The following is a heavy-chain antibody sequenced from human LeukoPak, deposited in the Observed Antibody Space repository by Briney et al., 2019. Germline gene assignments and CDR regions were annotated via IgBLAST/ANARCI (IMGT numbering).Heavy chain of an antibody. CDR2: ISWNSGSI. D-gene: IGHD6-13*01. Sequence: SLRLSCAASGFTFDDYAMHWVRQAPGKGLEWVSGISWNSGSIGYADSVKGRFTISRDNAKNSLYLQMNSLRAEDTALYYCAKDITAYSSSWYNYWGQGTLVTVSS. J-gene: IGHJ4*02. CDR3: AKDITAYSSSWYNY. V-gene: IGHV3-9*01. CDR1: GFTFDDYA.